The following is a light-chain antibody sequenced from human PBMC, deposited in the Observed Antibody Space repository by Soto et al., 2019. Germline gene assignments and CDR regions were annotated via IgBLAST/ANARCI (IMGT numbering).Light chain of an antibody. CDR2: SDN. J-gene: IGLJ7*01. V-gene: IGLV1-47*01. CDR3: ATWDDSLSGFVV. Sequence: QSVLTQPPSVSGTPGQRVTISCSGSSSNIGNNFVYWYQHLPGAAPTLVVYSDNHRPSGVPVRFSGSKSGTSASLTNSGLRSEDEATYYCATWDDSLSGFVVFGGGTQLTVL. CDR1: SSNIGNNF.